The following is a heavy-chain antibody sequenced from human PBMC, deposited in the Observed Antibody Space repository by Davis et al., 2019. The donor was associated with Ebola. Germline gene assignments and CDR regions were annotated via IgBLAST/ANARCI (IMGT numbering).Heavy chain of an antibody. V-gene: IGHV3-23*01. CDR3: ASYRRGYSYGNDAFDI. D-gene: IGHD5-18*01. CDR1: GFTFSSYA. J-gene: IGHJ3*02. CDR2: ISGSGGST. Sequence: PGGSLRLSCAASGFTFSSYAMSWVRQAPGKGLEWVSAISGSGGSTYYADSVKGRFTISRDNSKNTLYLQMNSLRAEDTAVYYCASYRRGYSYGNDAFDIWGQGTMVTVSS.